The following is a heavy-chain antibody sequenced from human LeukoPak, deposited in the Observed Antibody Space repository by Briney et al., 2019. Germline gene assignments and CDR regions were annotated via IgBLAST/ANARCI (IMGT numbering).Heavy chain of an antibody. J-gene: IGHJ4*02. CDR2: ISTSGGSI. CDR3: AKYDYGGNPNEYYFDY. D-gene: IGHD4-23*01. V-gene: IGHV3-23*01. CDR1: GFTFSSYA. Sequence: GGSLRLSCAASGFTFSSYAMSWVRQAPGKGLEWVSVISTSGGSIYYADSVKGRFTISRDNSKNTLYLQMNSLRADDTAVYYCAKYDYGGNPNEYYFDYRGQGTLVTVSS.